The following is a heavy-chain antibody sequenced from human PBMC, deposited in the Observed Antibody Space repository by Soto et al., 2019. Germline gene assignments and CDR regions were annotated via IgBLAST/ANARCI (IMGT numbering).Heavy chain of an antibody. D-gene: IGHD1-26*01. CDR2: INPRTGNT. V-gene: IGHV1-46*04. Sequence: QVQLVQSGAEVKKPGASVKVSCKASGYIFSSYYMWWVRQAPGQGLEWVGLINPRTGNTAYAHKLKGRITVTRDTSTSTGYMELSSLGSEDTAVYFCARSILMGSTTLVDYWGQGTLVTVSS. CDR3: ARSILMGSTTLVDY. CDR1: GYIFSSYY. J-gene: IGHJ4*02.